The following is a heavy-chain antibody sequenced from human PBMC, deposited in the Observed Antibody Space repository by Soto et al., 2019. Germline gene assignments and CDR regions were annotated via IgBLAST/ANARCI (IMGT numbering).Heavy chain of an antibody. D-gene: IGHD2-2*01. CDR1: GYTFTGYY. Sequence: ASVKVSCKASGYTFTGYYMHCVRQAPGQGLEWMGWINPNSGGKNYAQKFQGRVTMTRDTSISTAYMELSRLGSDDTAVYYCARAPLGYCSSTSCYHVMDVWGQGTTVTVSS. CDR2: INPNSGGK. CDR3: ARAPLGYCSSTSCYHVMDV. J-gene: IGHJ6*02. V-gene: IGHV1-2*02.